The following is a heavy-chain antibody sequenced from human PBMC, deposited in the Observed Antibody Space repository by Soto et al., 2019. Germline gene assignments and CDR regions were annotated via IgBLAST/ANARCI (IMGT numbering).Heavy chain of an antibody. CDR1: GYTFITYG. CDR3: ARGPTDYYDNSANYFLDY. D-gene: IGHD3-22*01. CDR2: ISTYNGNT. J-gene: IGHJ4*02. V-gene: IGHV1-18*01. Sequence: QVQLVQSGAEVKKPGASVKVSCKASGYTFITYGVSWVRQAPGQGLDWLGWISTYNGNTRYAERLQRRFTMTTDTTTNTAYMELRNLRSDDTAVYYCARGPTDYYDNSANYFLDYWGQGTLVTVSS.